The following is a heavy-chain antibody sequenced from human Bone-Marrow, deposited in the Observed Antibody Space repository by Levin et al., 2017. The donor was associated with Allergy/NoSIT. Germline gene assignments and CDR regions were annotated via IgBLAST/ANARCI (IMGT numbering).Heavy chain of an antibody. CDR1: GFTFSIYD. CDR2: LNPNSGDT. D-gene: IGHD6-13*01. CDR3: ARETIAAPPYNWFDT. Sequence: GESLKISCKASGFTFSIYDIHWVRQAPGQGLEWVGRLNPNSGDTESAQKFMGRVTMTRDTSTTTAFMELTRLRPDDTAIYCCARETIAAPPYNWFDTWGQGALVTVSS. J-gene: IGHJ5*02. V-gene: IGHV1-2*06.